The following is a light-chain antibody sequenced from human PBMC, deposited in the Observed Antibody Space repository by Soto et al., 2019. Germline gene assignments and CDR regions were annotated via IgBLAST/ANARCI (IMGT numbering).Light chain of an antibody. Sequence: DIQMTQSPSTLSGSVGDRVTITCRASQTISSWLAWYQQKPGKAPKLLIYDASTLDSGVPSRFGGSGSGTEFTLTITSLQPADFATYHCQQYNSSSFGFGPGTKVDL. J-gene: IGKJ3*01. CDR3: QQYNSSSFG. CDR2: DAS. V-gene: IGKV1-5*01. CDR1: QTISSW.